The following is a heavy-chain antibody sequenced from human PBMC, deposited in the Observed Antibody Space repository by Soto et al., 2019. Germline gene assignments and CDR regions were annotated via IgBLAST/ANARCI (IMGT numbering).Heavy chain of an antibody. CDR2: ISYDGSNK. V-gene: IGHV3-30*18. Sequence: QVQLVESGGGVIQPGRSLRLSCAASGFTFSSYGMHWVRQAPGKGLEWVAVISYDGSNKYYEDSVKGLFTISRINSKNTLYLQMNSLRAEDTAMYYCAKDREYYYDSSCYFNYWGQGTLVTVSS. CDR3: AKDREYYYDSSCYFNY. CDR1: GFTFSSYG. J-gene: IGHJ4*02. D-gene: IGHD3-22*01.